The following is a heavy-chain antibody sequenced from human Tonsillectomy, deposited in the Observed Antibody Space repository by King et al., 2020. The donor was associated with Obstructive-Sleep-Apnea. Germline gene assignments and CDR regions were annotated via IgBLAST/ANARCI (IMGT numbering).Heavy chain of an antibody. V-gene: IGHV3-49*03. J-gene: IGHJ4*02. Sequence: VQLVESGGGLVQPGRSLRLSCTASGFTFGDYAMSWFRQAPGKGLEWVGFIRSKAYVGTKEYAASVKGRFTISRDASKSIAYLQMTSLKTADTAVYYCTRGEGYSGYDYPYWGQGTLVTVSS. CDR2: IRSKAYVGTK. CDR3: TRGEGYSGYDYPY. CDR1: GFTFGDYA. D-gene: IGHD5-12*01.